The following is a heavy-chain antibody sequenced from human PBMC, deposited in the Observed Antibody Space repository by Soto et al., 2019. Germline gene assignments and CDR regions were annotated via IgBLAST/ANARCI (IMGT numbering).Heavy chain of an antibody. V-gene: IGHV3-30*18. Sequence: SLRLSCAASGFTFSIYSMNWVRQAPGKGLGWVADMSYDGNNQYFADSVKGRFTISRDNFKNTLYLQMNSLRPEDTAVYYCAKALGELSPESFDYWGQGILVTVSS. D-gene: IGHD3-16*02. CDR1: GFTFSIYS. CDR3: AKALGELSPESFDY. CDR2: MSYDGNNQ. J-gene: IGHJ4*02.